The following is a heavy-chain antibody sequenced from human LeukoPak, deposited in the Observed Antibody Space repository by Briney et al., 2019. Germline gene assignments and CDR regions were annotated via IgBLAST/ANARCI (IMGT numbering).Heavy chain of an antibody. D-gene: IGHD5-18*01. CDR3: ARVGFTGYHFDY. CDR2: INHSGST. J-gene: IGHJ4*02. Sequence: PSETLSLTCAVYGGSFSGYYWSWIRQPPGKGLEWIGEINHSGSTNYNPSLKSRVIISVDTSKNQFSLKLSSVTAADTAVYYCARVGFTGYHFDYWGQGTLVTVSS. V-gene: IGHV4-34*01. CDR1: GGSFSGYY.